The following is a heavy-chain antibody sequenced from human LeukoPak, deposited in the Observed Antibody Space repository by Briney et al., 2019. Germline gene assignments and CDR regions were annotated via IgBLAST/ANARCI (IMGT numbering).Heavy chain of an antibody. D-gene: IGHD4-17*01. CDR2: VYYNGLT. CDR1: GGSISPHY. Sequence: SETLSLTCTVSGGSISPHYWTWIRQTPGKGLEWIGYVYYNGLTSYNASLRSRLILPVDTARSQVSLMLTSVTAADTAVYYCTRERSTVTFDYWGQGTLVTVSS. V-gene: IGHV4-59*11. CDR3: TRERSTVTFDY. J-gene: IGHJ4*02.